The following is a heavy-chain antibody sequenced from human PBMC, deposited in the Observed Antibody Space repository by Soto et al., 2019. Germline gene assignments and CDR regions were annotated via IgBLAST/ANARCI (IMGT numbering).Heavy chain of an antibody. J-gene: IGHJ6*02. CDR1: GGTFSSYA. Sequence: SVKVSCEASGGTFSSYAISWVRQAPGQGLEWMGGIIPIFGTANYAQKFQGRVTITADESTSTAYMELSSLRSEDTAVYYCARFRYFDWLPDYYGMDAWVQGTTATV. V-gene: IGHV1-69*13. D-gene: IGHD3-9*01. CDR2: IIPIFGTA. CDR3: ARFRYFDWLPDYYGMDA.